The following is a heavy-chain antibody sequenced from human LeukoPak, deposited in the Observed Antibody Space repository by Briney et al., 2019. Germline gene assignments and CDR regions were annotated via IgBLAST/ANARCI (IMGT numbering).Heavy chain of an antibody. V-gene: IGHV1-24*01. CDR2: FDPEDGET. Sequence: GASVKVSCKVSGYTLTELSMHWVRQAPGKGLEWMGGFDPEDGETIYAQKFQGRVTVTEDTSTDTAYMGLSSLRSEDTAVYYCATSGGAAAGNSWYFDYWGQGTLVTVSS. D-gene: IGHD6-13*01. J-gene: IGHJ4*02. CDR1: GYTLTELS. CDR3: ATSGGAAAGNSWYFDY.